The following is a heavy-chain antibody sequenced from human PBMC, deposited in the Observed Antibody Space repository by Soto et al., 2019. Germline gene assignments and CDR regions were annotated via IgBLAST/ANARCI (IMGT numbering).Heavy chain of an antibody. D-gene: IGHD2-2*01. Sequence: ASVKVSCKASGYTFTSYYMHWVRQAPGQGLEWMGIINPSGGSTSYAQKFQGRVTMTRDTSTSTVYMELSSLRSEDTAEYYCAREAVPAAIFLSYGMDVWGQGTTVTVSS. V-gene: IGHV1-46*01. CDR3: AREAVPAAIFLSYGMDV. CDR1: GYTFTSYY. CDR2: INPSGGST. J-gene: IGHJ6*02.